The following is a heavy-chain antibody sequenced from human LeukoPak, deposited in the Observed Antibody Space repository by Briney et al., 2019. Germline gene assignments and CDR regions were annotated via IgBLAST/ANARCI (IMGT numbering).Heavy chain of an antibody. CDR3: AREITVIRGSRDAFNI. CDR2: ITPMFGAP. J-gene: IGHJ3*02. CDR1: GGTFGSYG. Sequence: ASVKVSCKASGGTFGSYGISWLRQAPGQGLEWMGGITPMFGAPKYAQKFQDRVAITTDVSTSTAYMELSRLRSEDTAVYYCAREITVIRGSRDAFNIWGQGTMVTASS. V-gene: IGHV1-69*05. D-gene: IGHD3-22*01.